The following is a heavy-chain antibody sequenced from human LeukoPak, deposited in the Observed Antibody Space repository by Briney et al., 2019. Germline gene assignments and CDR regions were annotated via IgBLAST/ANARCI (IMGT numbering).Heavy chain of an antibody. CDR2: IGASGGST. V-gene: IGHV3-23*01. CDR3: AKAEGYDILTGLDY. D-gene: IGHD3-9*01. J-gene: IGHJ4*02. Sequence: GGSLRLSCAASGFTVSSNYLSWVRQAPGKGLEWVSGIGASGGSTYYADSVKGRFTISRDNSKNTLYLQMNSLRTEDTAVYYCAKAEGYDILTGLDYWGQGTLVTVSS. CDR1: GFTVSSNY.